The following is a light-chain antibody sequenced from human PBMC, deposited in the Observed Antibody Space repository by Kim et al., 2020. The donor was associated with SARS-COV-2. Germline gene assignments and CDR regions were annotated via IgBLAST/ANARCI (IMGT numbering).Light chain of an antibody. J-gene: IGKJ2*01. CDR2: DAS. CDR3: QHYNNWPPYT. CDR1: QSVRTY. V-gene: IGKV3-15*01. Sequence: EIVLTQSPATLSVSPGEGATLSCRASQSVRTYLAWYQHKPGQSPRLLIYDASTRAPGIPARFSGSGSGTEFTLTINSLQPEDFAVYYCQHYNNWPPYTFGQGTKLEIK.